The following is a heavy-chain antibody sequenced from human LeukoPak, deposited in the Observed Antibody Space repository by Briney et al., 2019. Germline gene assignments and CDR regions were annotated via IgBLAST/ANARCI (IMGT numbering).Heavy chain of an antibody. V-gene: IGHV4-59*08. CDR3: ARQSPYSSSWSGWFDP. CDR1: GGSFSGYY. J-gene: IGHJ5*02. D-gene: IGHD6-13*01. CDR2: IYYSGST. Sequence: SETLSLTCAVYGGSFSGYYWSWIRQPPGKGLEWIGYIYYSGSTNYNPSLKSRVTISVDTSKNQFSLKLSSVTAADTAVYYCARQSPYSSSWSGWFDPWGQGTLVTVSS.